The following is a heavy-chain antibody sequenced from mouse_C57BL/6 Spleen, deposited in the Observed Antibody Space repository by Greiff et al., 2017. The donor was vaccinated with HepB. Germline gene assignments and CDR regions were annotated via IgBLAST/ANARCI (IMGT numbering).Heavy chain of an antibody. CDR3: ARGGTNWDEGGYFDY. Sequence: VQLQQPGAELVKPGASVKLSCKASGYTFTSYWMHWVKQRPGRGLEWIGRIDPNSGGTKYHEKFKSKATLTVDKPSSTAYMQLSSLTSEDSAVYYCARGGTNWDEGGYFDYWGQGTTLTVSS. CDR2: IDPNSGGT. CDR1: GYTFTSYW. J-gene: IGHJ2*01. V-gene: IGHV1-72*01. D-gene: IGHD4-1*01.